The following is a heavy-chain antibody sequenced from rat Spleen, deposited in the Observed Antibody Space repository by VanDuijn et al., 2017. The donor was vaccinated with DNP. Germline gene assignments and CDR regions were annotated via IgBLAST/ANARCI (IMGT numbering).Heavy chain of an antibody. Sequence: EMQLQGSGPGLVKPSQSLSLTCSVTDYSITSNYWGWIRKFPGNKMEWIGHISYSGSPTYNPSLKSRISITRDTSKNQFFLQLNSVTPEDTATYYCARWTRYFDYWGQGVMVTVSS. CDR2: ISYSGSP. D-gene: IGHD1-4*01. V-gene: IGHV3-1*01. J-gene: IGHJ2*01. CDR1: DYSITSNY. CDR3: ARWTRYFDY.